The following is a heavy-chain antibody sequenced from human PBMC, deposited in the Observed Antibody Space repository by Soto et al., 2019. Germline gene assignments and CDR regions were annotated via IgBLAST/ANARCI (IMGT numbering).Heavy chain of an antibody. CDR2: IAYDGSNK. J-gene: IGHJ6*02. V-gene: IGHV3-30-3*01. D-gene: IGHD2-2*01. CDR3: AREHSISTSCYQGGMDV. Sequence: QVQLVESGGGVVQSGRSLRLSCAASGFTFSSYAMHWVRQAPGKGLAWAAVIAYDGSNKYYADSVKGRFTISRENSKNTLYLQINSLIAEDTAVYYCAREHSISTSCYQGGMDVWGQGSTVTVSS. CDR1: GFTFSSYA.